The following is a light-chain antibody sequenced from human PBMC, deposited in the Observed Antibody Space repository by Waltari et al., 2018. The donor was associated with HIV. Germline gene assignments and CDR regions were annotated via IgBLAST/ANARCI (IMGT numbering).Light chain of an antibody. Sequence: DIQMTQSPSSLSASVGDRVTITCRASQSISNYLNWYQQKPGKAPKLLIYAASSLQSGVPSTFSGSGSGTDFTLTISSLQPEDFATYYCQQSSSTPQTFGQGTKLEIK. CDR1: QSISNY. J-gene: IGKJ2*01. CDR2: AAS. V-gene: IGKV1-39*01. CDR3: QQSSSTPQT.